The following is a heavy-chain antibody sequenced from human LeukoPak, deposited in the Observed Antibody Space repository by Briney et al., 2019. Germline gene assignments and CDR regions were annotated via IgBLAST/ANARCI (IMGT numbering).Heavy chain of an antibody. Sequence: ASVKVSCKASGYTFTSYGISWVRQAPGQGLEWMGWISAYNGNTNYAQKLQGRVTMTTDTSTSTAYMELRSLRSDDTAVYYCARMYCSSTSCYHDYWGQGTLVTVSS. V-gene: IGHV1-18*01. CDR3: ARMYCSSTSCYHDY. J-gene: IGHJ4*02. D-gene: IGHD2-2*01. CDR2: ISAYNGNT. CDR1: GYTFTSYG.